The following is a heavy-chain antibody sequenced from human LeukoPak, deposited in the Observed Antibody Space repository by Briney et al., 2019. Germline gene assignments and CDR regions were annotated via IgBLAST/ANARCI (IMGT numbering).Heavy chain of an antibody. J-gene: IGHJ4*02. CDR3: ARGRDSSGGTSLGNYFDY. V-gene: IGHV1-69*13. CDR2: IIPIFGTA. Sequence: GASVKVSCKASGGTFSSYAISWVRQAPGQGLEWMGGIIPIFGTANYAQKFQGRVTITADESTSTAYMELSSLRSEDTAVYYCARGRDSSGGTSLGNYFDYWGQGTLVTVSS. CDR1: GGTFSSYA. D-gene: IGHD6-19*01.